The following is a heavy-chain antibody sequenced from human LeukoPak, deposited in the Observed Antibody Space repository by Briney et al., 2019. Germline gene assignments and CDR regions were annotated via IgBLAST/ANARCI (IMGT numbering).Heavy chain of an antibody. CDR2: ISGSGGST. CDR3: AKVHYDILTGYRPKNYFDY. D-gene: IGHD3-9*01. CDR1: GFTFSSYA. V-gene: IGHV3-23*01. Sequence: PGGSLRLSCAASGFTFSSYAMSWVRQAPGKGLEWVSAISGSGGSTYYADSVKGRFTISRDNSKNTLYLQMNSLRAEDTAVYYCAKVHYDILTGYRPKNYFDYWGQGTLVTVSS. J-gene: IGHJ4*02.